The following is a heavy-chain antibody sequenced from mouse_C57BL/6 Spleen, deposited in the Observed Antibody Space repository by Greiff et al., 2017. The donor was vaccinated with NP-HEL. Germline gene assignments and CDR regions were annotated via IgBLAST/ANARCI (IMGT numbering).Heavy chain of an antibody. CDR3: SRGYGSSGFAY. J-gene: IGHJ3*01. D-gene: IGHD1-1*01. CDR1: GYSITSGYD. Sequence: VQLKESGPGMVKPSQSLSLPCTVPGYSITSGYDWHWIRHFPGNKLEWMGYISYSGSTNYNPSLNSRISITHDTPKNHFFLKLNSLTTEDTATYYWSRGYGSSGFAYWGQGTLVTVSA. V-gene: IGHV3-1*01. CDR2: ISYSGST.